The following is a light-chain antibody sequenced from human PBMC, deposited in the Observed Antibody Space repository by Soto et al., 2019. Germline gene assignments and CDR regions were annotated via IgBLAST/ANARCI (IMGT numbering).Light chain of an antibody. CDR2: DVS. Sequence: SALTQPRSVSGSPGQSVTISCTGTSGDVGGYNFVSWYQQHPGKAPTLMIFDVSQRPSGVPDRFSGSKSGNTASLTISGLQADDEADYYCCSYGGSYTWVFGGGTQLTVL. CDR1: SGDVGGYNF. J-gene: IGLJ3*02. CDR3: CSYGGSYTWV. V-gene: IGLV2-11*01.